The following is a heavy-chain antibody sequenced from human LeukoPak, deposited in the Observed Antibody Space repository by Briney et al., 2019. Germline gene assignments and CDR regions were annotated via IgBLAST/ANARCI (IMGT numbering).Heavy chain of an antibody. CDR2: ISSSSSTI. CDR1: GFTFSSYS. V-gene: IGHV3-48*04. D-gene: IGHD3-10*01. J-gene: IGHJ4*02. CDR3: ARAEYGSGFDY. Sequence: GGSLRLSCAASGFTFSSYSMNWVRQAPGKGLEWVSYISSSSSTIYYADSVKGRFTISRDNAKNSLYLQMNSLRAEDTAVYYCARAEYGSGFDYWGQGTLVTVSS.